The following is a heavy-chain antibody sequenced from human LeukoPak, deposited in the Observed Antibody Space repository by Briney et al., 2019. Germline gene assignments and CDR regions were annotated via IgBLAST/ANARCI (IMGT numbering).Heavy chain of an antibody. CDR3: ASRDPCSGGTCYALAY. D-gene: IGHD2-15*01. CDR2: ITSTGGST. V-gene: IGHV3-23*01. J-gene: IGHJ4*02. CDR1: GLTFSSYG. Sequence: GSLRLSCAASGLTFSSYGMHWLRQAPGKGPEWVSAITSTGGSTYYADSLKGRLTISRDNSKNTVYLQIHSLRPEDTAIYYCASRDPCSGGTCYALAYWGQGTLVTASS.